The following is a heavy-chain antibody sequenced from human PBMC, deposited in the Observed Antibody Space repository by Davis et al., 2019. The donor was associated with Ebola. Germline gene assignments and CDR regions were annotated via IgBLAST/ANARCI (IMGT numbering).Heavy chain of an antibody. V-gene: IGHV3-9*01. Sequence: GGSLRLSCAASGFTFADYAMHWVRQAPGKGLEWVSGISWNSGSIGSADSVKGRFTISRANAKNSLYLQMNSLRAEDTALYYCAKDTYYYYGMDVWGQGTTVTVSS. CDR3: AKDTYYYYGMDV. CDR1: GFTFADYA. J-gene: IGHJ6*02. CDR2: ISWNSGSI.